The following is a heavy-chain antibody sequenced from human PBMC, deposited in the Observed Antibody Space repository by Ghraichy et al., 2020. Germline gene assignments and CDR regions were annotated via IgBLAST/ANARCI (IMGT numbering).Heavy chain of an antibody. CDR2: MNPSTGNT. J-gene: IGHJ6*02. Sequence: ASVKVSCKASGYSFTTYDISWVRQATGQGLEWMGWMNPSTGNTGFAQKFQGRVTMTRNTSISTVYMELSGLRSDDTAVYYCARSYVSWGGGEYGLDVWGQGTTVTVSS. CDR3: ARSYVSWGGGEYGLDV. D-gene: IGHD3-3*01. CDR1: GYSFTTYD. V-gene: IGHV1-8*01.